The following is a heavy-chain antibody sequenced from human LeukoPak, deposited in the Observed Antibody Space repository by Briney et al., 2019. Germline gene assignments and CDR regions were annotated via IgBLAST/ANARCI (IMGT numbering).Heavy chain of an antibody. CDR1: GFTFDDYA. D-gene: IGHD1-20*01. Sequence: GRSLRLSCAASGFTFDDYAMHWVRQAPGKGLEWVSGISWNSGSIGYADSVKGRFTISRDNAKNSLYLQMNSLRAEDTALYFCARDHNWAFDSWGQGTLVTVSS. CDR3: ARDHNWAFDS. V-gene: IGHV3-9*01. J-gene: IGHJ4*02. CDR2: ISWNSGSI.